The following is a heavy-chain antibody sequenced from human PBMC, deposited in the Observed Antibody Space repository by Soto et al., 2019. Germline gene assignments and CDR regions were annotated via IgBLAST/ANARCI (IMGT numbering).Heavy chain of an antibody. Sequence: EVQLLESGGGLVQPGGSLRLSCAASGFTFSKYVMSWVRQAPGKGLEWIAAINGGGYTTYYADSVQGRFTFSRDNSKITLSLQMNSLRAEDTAVYYCAKAGGKYCSGGNCYFDYWGQGTLVTVSS. D-gene: IGHD2-15*01. J-gene: IGHJ4*02. CDR2: INGGGYTT. CDR1: GFTFSKYV. CDR3: AKAGGKYCSGGNCYFDY. V-gene: IGHV3-23*01.